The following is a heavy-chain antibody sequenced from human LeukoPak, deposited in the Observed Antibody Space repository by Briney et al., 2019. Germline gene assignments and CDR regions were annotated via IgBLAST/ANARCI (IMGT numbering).Heavy chain of an antibody. V-gene: IGHV3-21*01. CDR1: GFTFSSYS. J-gene: IGHJ4*02. D-gene: IGHD6-13*01. CDR2: ISTSSSYI. Sequence: GGSLRLSCAASGFTFSSYSMNWVRQAPGKGLEWVSSISTSSSYIYYADSVKGRFTISRDNAKDSLFLQMNSLRAEDTAVYYCARDLLEIAADSYFDYWGQGTLVTVSS. CDR3: ARDLLEIAADSYFDY.